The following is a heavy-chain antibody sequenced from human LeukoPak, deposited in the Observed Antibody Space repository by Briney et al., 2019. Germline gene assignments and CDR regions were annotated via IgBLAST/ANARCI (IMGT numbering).Heavy chain of an antibody. CDR3: ARRGFGGNYFDH. V-gene: IGHV4-39*01. J-gene: IGHJ4*02. CDR1: GGSITSSSYY. CDR2: MYYSGNT. Sequence: SETLSLTCTVSGGSITSSSYYWGWVRQPPGKGLEWMGSMYYSGNTYYNPSLKSRVTISVDTSRDQFSLKLSFVTAADTAVYYCARRGFGGNYFDHWGQGTLVTVSS. D-gene: IGHD3-10*01.